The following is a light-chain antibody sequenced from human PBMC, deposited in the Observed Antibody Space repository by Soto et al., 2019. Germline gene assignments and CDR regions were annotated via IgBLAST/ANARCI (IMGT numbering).Light chain of an antibody. CDR1: RSISVW. J-gene: IGKJ1*01. CDR2: DAS. V-gene: IGKV1-5*01. Sequence: DIQMTQSPSTLSASVGDRVTITCRASRSISVWLAWYQQKPGKAPKLLIFDASSLESVVPSSFSGSGSGTEFTLTISSLHPDDFATYFCQQYHTFSLTSGQGTTVAIK. CDR3: QQYHTFSLT.